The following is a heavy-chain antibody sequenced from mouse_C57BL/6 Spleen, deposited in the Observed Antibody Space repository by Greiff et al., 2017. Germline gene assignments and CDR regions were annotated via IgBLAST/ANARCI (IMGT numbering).Heavy chain of an antibody. CDR2: IRSKSNNYAT. CDR3: VSYGYDYDGYAMDY. D-gene: IGHD2-4*01. J-gene: IGHJ4*01. Sequence: SFNTYAMNWVRQAPGKGLEWVARIRSKSNNYATYYADSVKDRFTISRDDSESMLYLQMNNLKTEDTAMYYCVSYGYDYDGYAMDYWGQGTSVTVSS. CDR1: SFNTYA. V-gene: IGHV10-1*01.